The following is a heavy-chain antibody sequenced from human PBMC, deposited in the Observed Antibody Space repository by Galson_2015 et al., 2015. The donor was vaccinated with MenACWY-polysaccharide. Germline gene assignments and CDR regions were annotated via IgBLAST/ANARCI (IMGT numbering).Heavy chain of an antibody. CDR2: ISYDGSNK. V-gene: IGHV3-30*18. Sequence: SLRLSCAASGFTFSSYGMHWVRQAPGKGLEWVAVISYDGSNKYYADSVKGRFTISRDNSKNTLYLQMNSLRAEDTAVYYCAKNHLGWELYYYYGMDVWGQGTTVTVSS. CDR3: AKNHLGWELYYYYGMDV. CDR1: GFTFSSYG. D-gene: IGHD1-26*01. J-gene: IGHJ6*02.